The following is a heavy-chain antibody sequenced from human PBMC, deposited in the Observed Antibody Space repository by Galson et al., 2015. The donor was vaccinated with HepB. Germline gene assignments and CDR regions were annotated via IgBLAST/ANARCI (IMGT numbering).Heavy chain of an antibody. CDR3: AKDFGSHNWNHDY. D-gene: IGHD1-1*01. V-gene: IGHV3-23*01. CDR1: GGSISSSSYY. CDR2: ISGDGFST. J-gene: IGHJ4*02. Sequence: ETLSLTCTVSGGSISSSSYYWGWIRQAPGKGLEWVSAISGDGFSTYYADSVKGRFTISRDNSKNTLGLQMNSLRAEDTAVYYCAKDFGSHNWNHDYWGQGTLVTVSS.